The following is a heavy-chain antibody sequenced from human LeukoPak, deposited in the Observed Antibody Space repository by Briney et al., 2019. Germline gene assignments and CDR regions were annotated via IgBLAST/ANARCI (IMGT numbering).Heavy chain of an antibody. CDR3: ARGATEPKIEPGSGSYFNYYYGMDV. CDR1: GFTFSSYG. CDR2: LWYDGSNK. Sequence: GGSLRLSCAASGFTFSSYGMHWVRQAPGKGLEWVAVLWYDGSNKYYADSVKGRFTISRDNSKNTLYLQMNSLRAEDTAVYYCARGATEPKIEPGSGSYFNYYYGMDVWGQGTTVTVSS. D-gene: IGHD3-10*01. V-gene: IGHV3-33*01. J-gene: IGHJ6*02.